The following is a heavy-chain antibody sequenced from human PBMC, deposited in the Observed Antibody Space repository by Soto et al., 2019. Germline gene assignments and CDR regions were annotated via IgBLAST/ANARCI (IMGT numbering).Heavy chain of an antibody. D-gene: IGHD3-3*01. Sequence: SETLSLTCTVSGGSISSYYWSGIRQPPGKGLEWIGYIYYSGSTNYNPSLKSRVTISVDTSKNQFSLKLSSVTAADTAVYYCARGPSADKVDYWGQGTLVTSPQ. CDR1: GGSISSYY. CDR3: ARGPSADKVDY. J-gene: IGHJ4*02. V-gene: IGHV4-59*08. CDR2: IYYSGST.